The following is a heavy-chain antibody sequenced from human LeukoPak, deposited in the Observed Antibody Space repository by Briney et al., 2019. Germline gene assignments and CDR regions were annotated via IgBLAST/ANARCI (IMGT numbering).Heavy chain of an antibody. CDR1: GGSISSYY. CDR2: IYYSGGT. D-gene: IGHD3-3*01. CDR3: ARVNKSDYDFWSGYFYYYMDV. Sequence: SETLSLTCTVSGGSISSYYWSWIRQPPGKGLEWIGYIYYSGGTNYNPSLKSRVTISVDTSKNQFSLKLSSVTAADTAVYYCARVNKSDYDFWSGYFYYYMDVWGKGTTVTVSS. J-gene: IGHJ6*03. V-gene: IGHV4-59*01.